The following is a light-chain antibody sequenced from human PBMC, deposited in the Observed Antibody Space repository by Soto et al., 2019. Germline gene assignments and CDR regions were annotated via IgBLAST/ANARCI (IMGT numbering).Light chain of an antibody. CDR3: SSYTSTSTLYV. V-gene: IGLV2-14*03. CDR1: SSDIGGYNY. J-gene: IGLJ1*01. Sequence: QSVLTQPASVSGSPGQSITISCTGTSSDIGGYNYVSWYQQLPGKVPKLIIYDVSNRPSGVSDRFSGSKSGNAASLTISGLQAEDEADYYCSSYTSTSTLYVFGTGTKLNVL. CDR2: DVS.